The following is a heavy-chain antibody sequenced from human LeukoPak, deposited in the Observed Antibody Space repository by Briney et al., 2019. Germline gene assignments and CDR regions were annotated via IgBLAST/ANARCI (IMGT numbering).Heavy chain of an antibody. CDR3: ARDRGYCTNGVCYSLVYYFDY. Sequence: SVKVSCKASGGTFSSYAISWVRQAPGQGLERMGGIIPIFGTANYAQKFQGRVTITADESTSTAYMELSSLRSDDTAVYYCARDRGYCTNGVCYSLVYYFDYWGQGTLVTVSS. CDR1: GGTFSSYA. CDR2: IIPIFGTA. J-gene: IGHJ4*02. D-gene: IGHD2-8*01. V-gene: IGHV1-69*13.